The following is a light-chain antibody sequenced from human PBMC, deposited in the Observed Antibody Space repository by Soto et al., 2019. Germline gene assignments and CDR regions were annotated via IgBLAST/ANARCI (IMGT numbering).Light chain of an antibody. V-gene: IGKV3-15*01. CDR3: QHYHEWPSIT. Sequence: EIVMTQSPATLSVSPGETATLSCRASQSVGSYLAWYQQRPGQAPRLLIYGASTRATGVPASFSGSGSGTEFTLTLSNLQSEECAVYYCQHYHEWPSITFGQGTRLEIK. J-gene: IGKJ5*01. CDR1: QSVGSY. CDR2: GAS.